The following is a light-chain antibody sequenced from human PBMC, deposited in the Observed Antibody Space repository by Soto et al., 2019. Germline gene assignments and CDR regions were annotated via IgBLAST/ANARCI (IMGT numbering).Light chain of an antibody. CDR2: RIN. V-gene: IGLV1-47*01. J-gene: IGLJ3*02. Sequence: QSVLTQPPSASGTPGQRVTISCSGSSSNIGSNYVYWYQQLPGTAPQLLIYRINQRPSGVPDRFSGSKSGTSASLAISGLRSEDEADYYCASWDDSLSGWVFGGGTKLTVL. CDR1: SSNIGSNY. CDR3: ASWDDSLSGWV.